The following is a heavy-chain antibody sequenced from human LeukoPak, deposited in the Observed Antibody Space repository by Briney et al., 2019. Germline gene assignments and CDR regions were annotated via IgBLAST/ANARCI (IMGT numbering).Heavy chain of an antibody. CDR1: GFTFSSYG. CDR2: ISSSGSTI. J-gene: IGHJ4*02. CDR3: ARVGPPYYFDY. Sequence: GGSLRLSCAASGFTFSSYGMSWVRQAPGKGVEWGSYISSSGSTIYYADSVKGRFTIARDNAKNSLYLQMNSLRAEDTAVYYCARVGPPYYFDYWGQGTLVTVSS. V-gene: IGHV3-48*04.